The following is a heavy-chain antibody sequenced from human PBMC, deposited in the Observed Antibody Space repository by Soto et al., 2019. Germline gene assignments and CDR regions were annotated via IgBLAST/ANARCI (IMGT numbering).Heavy chain of an antibody. Sequence: PGGSLRLSCAASGFTFSSYGINWVRQAPGKGLEWVSGISGSGDSTHYADSVKGRFTISRDNSKNTLYLQMNSLRAEDTALYYCARDLLAYYDSSGYYGHWGQGTLVTVSS. CDR3: ARDLLAYYDSSGYYGH. J-gene: IGHJ4*02. CDR2: ISGSGDST. V-gene: IGHV3-23*01. CDR1: GFTFSSYG. D-gene: IGHD3-22*01.